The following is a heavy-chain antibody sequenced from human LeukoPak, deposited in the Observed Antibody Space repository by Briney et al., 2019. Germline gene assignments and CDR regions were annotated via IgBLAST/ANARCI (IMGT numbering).Heavy chain of an antibody. Sequence: GASVKVSCKASGGTFSSYAISWVRQAPGQGLEWMGWIIPIFGTANYAQKFQGRVTITTDESTSTAYMELSSLRSEDTAVYYCARVGIAAAYYYMDVWGKGTTVTVSS. CDR1: GGTFSSYA. CDR3: ARVGIAAAYYYMDV. J-gene: IGHJ6*03. CDR2: IIPIFGTA. D-gene: IGHD6-13*01. V-gene: IGHV1-69*05.